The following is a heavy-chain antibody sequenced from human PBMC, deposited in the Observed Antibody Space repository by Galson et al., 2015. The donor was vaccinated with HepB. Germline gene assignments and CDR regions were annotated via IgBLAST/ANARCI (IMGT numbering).Heavy chain of an antibody. V-gene: IGHV3-30*03. CDR1: GFSFSDHY. J-gene: IGHJ2*01. CDR3: ARLRYYFDNSGDLVRYFDL. CDR2: ISHDGIYK. D-gene: IGHD3-22*01. Sequence: SLRLSCAVSGFSFSDHYIAWVRQAPGKGPEWVALISHDGIYKYYADSLKGRFAISRDNAKNTLYLQMDSLRSEDTAVYYCARLRYYFDNSGDLVRYFDLWGRGSLVTVSS.